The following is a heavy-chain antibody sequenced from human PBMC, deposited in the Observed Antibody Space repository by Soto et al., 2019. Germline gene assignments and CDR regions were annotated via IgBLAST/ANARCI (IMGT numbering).Heavy chain of an antibody. CDR2: ISGSGGST. J-gene: IGHJ4*02. V-gene: IGHV3-23*01. CDR3: AKDQYVEGGFDY. Sequence: GGSLRLSCAASGFTFSSYAMSWVRQAPGKGLEWVSAISGSGGSTYYADSVKGRFTISRDNSKNTLYLQMNSLRAEDTAVFYCAKDQYVEGGFDYWGQGTLVTVSS. D-gene: IGHD3-16*01. CDR1: GFTFSSYA.